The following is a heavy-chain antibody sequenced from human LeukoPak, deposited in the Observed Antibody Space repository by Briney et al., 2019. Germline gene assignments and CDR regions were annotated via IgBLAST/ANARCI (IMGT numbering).Heavy chain of an antibody. Sequence: GGSLRLSCAASGFTFSSYAMHWVRQAPGKGLEWVSALTGSGDNTYYADSVKGRFTISRDNSKNTLYLQMNSLRTEDTAVYYCAKAHFGVGATHYFDSWGQGTLVTVSS. D-gene: IGHD1-26*01. CDR1: GFTFSSYA. CDR2: LTGSGDNT. V-gene: IGHV3-23*01. CDR3: AKAHFGVGATHYFDS. J-gene: IGHJ4*02.